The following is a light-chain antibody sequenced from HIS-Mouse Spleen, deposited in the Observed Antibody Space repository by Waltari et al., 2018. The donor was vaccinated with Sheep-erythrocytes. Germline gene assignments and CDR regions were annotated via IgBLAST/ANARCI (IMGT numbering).Light chain of an antibody. CDR3: AAWDDSLNGPV. CDR2: SNN. CDR1: SSNIVSNT. V-gene: IGLV1-44*01. Sequence: QSVLTQPPSASGTPGQRVTLSCPGSSSNIVSNTVNWYQQLPGTAPKLLIYSNNQRPSGVPDRFSGSKSGTSASLAISGLQSEDEADYYCAAWDDSLNGPVFGGGTKLTVL. J-gene: IGLJ3*02.